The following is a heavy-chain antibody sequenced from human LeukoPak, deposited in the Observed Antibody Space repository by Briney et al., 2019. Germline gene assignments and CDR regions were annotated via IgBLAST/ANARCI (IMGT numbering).Heavy chain of an antibody. Sequence: SVKVSCKASGGTFSSYAISWVRQAPGQGLEWVGGIIPIFGTANYAQKFQGRVTITADESTSTAYMELSSLRSEDTAVYYCASSGGHVVVTAYYFDYWGQGTLVTVSS. CDR2: IIPIFGTA. CDR1: GGTFSSYA. CDR3: ASSGGHVVVTAYYFDY. D-gene: IGHD2-21*02. J-gene: IGHJ4*02. V-gene: IGHV1-69*13.